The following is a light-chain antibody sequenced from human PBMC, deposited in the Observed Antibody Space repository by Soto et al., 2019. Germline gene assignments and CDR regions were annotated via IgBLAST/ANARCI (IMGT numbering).Light chain of an antibody. J-gene: IGLJ1*01. Sequence: QSALTQPASVSGSPGQSITISCTGTSSDVGGYNYVSWYQQHPGKAPKLMIYDVSNRPSGVSNRFSGSKSGNTASLTISGLQAEDEADYYCSSYTSISTPYVFGTGTKRTVL. CDR3: SSYTSISTPYV. CDR2: DVS. V-gene: IGLV2-14*01. CDR1: SSDVGGYNY.